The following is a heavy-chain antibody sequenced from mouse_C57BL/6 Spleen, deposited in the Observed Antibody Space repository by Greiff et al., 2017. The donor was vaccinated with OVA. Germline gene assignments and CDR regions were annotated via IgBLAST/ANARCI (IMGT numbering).Heavy chain of an antibody. CDR2: ISDGGSYT. J-gene: IGHJ2*01. CDR3: ARDPITTGVATGYFDY. V-gene: IGHV5-4*01. D-gene: IGHD1-1*01. CDR1: GFTFSSYA. Sequence: EVQLVESGGGLVKPGGSLKLSCAASGFTFSSYAMSWVRQTPEKRLEWVATISDGGSYTYYPDNVKGRFTISRDNAKNNLYLQMGHLKSEDTAMYYCARDPITTGVATGYFDYWGQGTTLTVSS.